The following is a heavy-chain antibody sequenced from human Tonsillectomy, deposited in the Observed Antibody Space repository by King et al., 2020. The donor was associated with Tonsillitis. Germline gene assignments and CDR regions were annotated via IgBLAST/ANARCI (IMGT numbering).Heavy chain of an antibody. CDR3: AKDQGGSYGDYHFEY. CDR1: GFTFSSYA. D-gene: IGHD4-17*01. V-gene: IGHV3-23*04. Sequence: VQLVESGGGLVQPGGSLRLSCAASGFTFSSYAMSWVRQAPGKGLEWVSGISGSGGSTYYADSVKGRFTISRDVSKSTLYLQMNSLRAEDTAIYYCAKDQGGSYGDYHFEYWGQGTLVTVSS. J-gene: IGHJ4*02. CDR2: ISGSGGST.